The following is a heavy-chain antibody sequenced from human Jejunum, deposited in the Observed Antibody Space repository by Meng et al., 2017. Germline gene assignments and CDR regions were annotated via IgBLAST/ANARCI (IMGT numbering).Heavy chain of an antibody. CDR3: ARGNEYSNYGADF. D-gene: IGHD4-11*01. CDR2: INDSGST. V-gene: IGHV4-34*01. J-gene: IGHJ4*02. CDR1: GGSISDYY. Sequence: QVKLQQWGAGLFKPSETLSLTCAVYGGSISDYYWTWIRQPPGKGLEWIGEINDSGSTNYNPSLKSRVTISVDTFKSQFYLRVSSVTAADTAVYYCARGNEYSNYGADFWGQGTLVTVSS.